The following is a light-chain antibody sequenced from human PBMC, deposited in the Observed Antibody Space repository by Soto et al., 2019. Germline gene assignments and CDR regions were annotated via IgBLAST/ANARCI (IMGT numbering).Light chain of an antibody. CDR1: QSISSW. CDR2: DAS. V-gene: IGKV1-5*01. CDR3: QQYNSLPT. J-gene: IGKJ1*01. Sequence: DIPMTQSPSTLSASVGDRVTITCRASQSISSWLAWYQQKPGKAPKLLIYDASSLESGVPSRFSGSGSGTEFPLTNSSLQPDGFAAYYCQQYNSLPTFGQGTKVEIK.